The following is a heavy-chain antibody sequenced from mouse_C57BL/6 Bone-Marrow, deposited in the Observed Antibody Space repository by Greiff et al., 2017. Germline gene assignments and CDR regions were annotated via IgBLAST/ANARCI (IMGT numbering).Heavy chain of an antibody. Sequence: VQLLQSGAELVRPGASVKLSCTASGFNIKDDYMHWVKQRPEQGLEWIGWIDPENGDTEYASKFQGKATRTADTSANTAYLQLSSLTSEDTAVYYCTTYYVAMDYWGQGTSVTVSS. CDR1: GFNIKDDY. J-gene: IGHJ4*01. CDR2: IDPENGDT. V-gene: IGHV14-4*01. D-gene: IGHD1-1*01. CDR3: TTYYVAMDY.